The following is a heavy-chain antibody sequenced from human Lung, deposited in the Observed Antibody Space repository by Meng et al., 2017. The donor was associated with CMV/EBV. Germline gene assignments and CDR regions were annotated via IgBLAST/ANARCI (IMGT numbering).Heavy chain of an antibody. V-gene: IGHV3-7*01. Sequence: GGSXRLSCVASGFTFSSSYMSWVRQAPGKGLEWLANIKYDGSDKGYVGSVEGRFTISRDNAKNSVYLQMNTLRVEDTAVYYCARDPHFGALDYWVQGTXVTVSS. D-gene: IGHD3-10*01. J-gene: IGHJ4*02. CDR3: ARDPHFGALDY. CDR2: IKYDGSDK. CDR1: GFTFSSSY.